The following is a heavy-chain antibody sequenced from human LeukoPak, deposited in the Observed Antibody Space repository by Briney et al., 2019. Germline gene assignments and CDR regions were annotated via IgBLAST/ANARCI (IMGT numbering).Heavy chain of an antibody. CDR3: ARHGRSKVWSGELYIDY. CDR1: GGPISSSSYY. V-gene: IGHV4-39*01. J-gene: IGHJ4*02. D-gene: IGHD3-10*01. Sequence: PSETLSLTCTVSGGPISSSSYYWGWIRQPPGKGLEWIGSIYYSGSTYYNPSLKSRVTISVDTSKNQFSLKLSSVTAADTAVYYCARHGRSKVWSGELYIDYWGQGTLVTVSS. CDR2: IYYSGST.